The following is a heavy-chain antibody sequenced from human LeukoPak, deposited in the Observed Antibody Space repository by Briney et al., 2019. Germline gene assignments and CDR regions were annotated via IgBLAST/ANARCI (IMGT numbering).Heavy chain of an antibody. D-gene: IGHD3-22*01. CDR3: ASSDYYDSSGYAW. V-gene: IGHV3-48*03. J-gene: IGHJ4*02. Sequence: GGSLRLSCAASGFTFSSYEMNWVRQAPGKGLEWVSYISSSGSTIYYADSVKGRFTISRDNAKNSLYLQMNSLRAEDTAVYYCASSDYYDSSGYAWWGQGTLVTVSS. CDR2: ISSSGSTI. CDR1: GFTFSSYE.